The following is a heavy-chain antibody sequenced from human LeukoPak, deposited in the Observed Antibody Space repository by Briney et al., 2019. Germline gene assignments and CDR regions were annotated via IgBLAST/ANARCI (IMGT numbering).Heavy chain of an antibody. Sequence: KPSETLSLTCAVYGGSFSGYYWSWIRQPPGKGLEWIGEINHSGSTNYNPSLKSRVTISVDTSKNQFSLKLSSVTAADTAVYYCAREYGDFDYWGQGTLVTVSS. CDR1: GGSFSGYY. CDR2: INHSGST. CDR3: AREYGDFDY. V-gene: IGHV4-34*01. J-gene: IGHJ4*02. D-gene: IGHD4-17*01.